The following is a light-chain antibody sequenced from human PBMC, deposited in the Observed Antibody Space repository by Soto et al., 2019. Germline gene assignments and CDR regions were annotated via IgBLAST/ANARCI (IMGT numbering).Light chain of an antibody. CDR2: VDSDGSH. J-gene: IGLJ3*02. V-gene: IGLV4-69*01. CDR1: SGHSNYA. Sequence: QLVLTQSPSASASLGASVKLTCTLSSGHSNYAIAWHQQQAEKGPRYLMKVDSDGSHSKGDGIPDRFSGSSSGADRYLTISSLQSDDEAYYYCQTWGTGIQVFGGGTKLTVL. CDR3: QTWGTGIQV.